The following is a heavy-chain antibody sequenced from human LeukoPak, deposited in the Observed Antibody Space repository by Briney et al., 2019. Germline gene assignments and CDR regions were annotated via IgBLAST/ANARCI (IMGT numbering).Heavy chain of an antibody. CDR1: GFTFSSYS. J-gene: IGHJ4*02. D-gene: IGHD1-7*01. CDR2: ISSSSSTI. CDR3: ASNNWNYNYYFDY. V-gene: IGHV3-48*04. Sequence: GGSLRLSCAASGFTFSSYSKNWVRQAPGKGLEWVSYISSSSSTIYYADSVKGRFTISRDNAKNSLYLQMNSLRAEDTAVYYCASNNWNYNYYFDYWGQGTLVTVSS.